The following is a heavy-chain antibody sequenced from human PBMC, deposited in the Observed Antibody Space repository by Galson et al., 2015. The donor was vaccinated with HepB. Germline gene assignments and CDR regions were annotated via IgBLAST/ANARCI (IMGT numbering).Heavy chain of an antibody. Sequence: SLRLSCAASVFTFPTYTMSWVRQAPGKGLEWVSGISDSGGITDYADSVKGRFTISRDNSKNTLYLQMHSLRAEDTAVYYCAKVSPYYFDSGFYYAMDVWGQGTTVTVSS. J-gene: IGHJ6*02. CDR1: VFTFPTYT. D-gene: IGHD3-10*01. CDR2: ISDSGGIT. V-gene: IGHV3-23*01. CDR3: AKVSPYYFDSGFYYAMDV.